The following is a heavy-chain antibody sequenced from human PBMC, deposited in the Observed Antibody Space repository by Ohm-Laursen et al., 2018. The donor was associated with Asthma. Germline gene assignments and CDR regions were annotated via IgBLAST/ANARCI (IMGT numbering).Heavy chain of an antibody. CDR1: GSTFSIYS. CDR2: ISTARTFI. CDR3: AGSGQEWELPGREYSLIH. D-gene: IGHD1-26*01. J-gene: IGHJ4*02. Sequence: SLRLSCSASGSTFSIYSIHWVRQVPGKGREWVAAISTARTFIYYADSVRGRFTTTRANAKNLVFLQMDSLRAEDTAFDYCAGSGQEWELPGREYSLIHWGQGTLVTVSS. V-gene: IGHV3-21*01.